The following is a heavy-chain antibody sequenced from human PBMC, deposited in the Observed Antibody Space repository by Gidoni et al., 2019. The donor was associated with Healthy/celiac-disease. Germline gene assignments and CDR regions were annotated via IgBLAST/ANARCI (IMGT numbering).Heavy chain of an antibody. V-gene: IGHV3-9*01. J-gene: IGHJ4*02. D-gene: IGHD6-19*01. Sequence: EVQLLESGGGLVQPGRSLRPSCAASGFTFDDYAMHWVRQAPGKGLEWVSGISWNSGSIGYADSVKGRFTISRDNAKNSLYLQMNSLRAEDTALYYCAKDTYSSGWYSFDYWGQGTLVTVSS. CDR3: AKDTYSSGWYSFDY. CDR1: GFTFDDYA. CDR2: ISWNSGSI.